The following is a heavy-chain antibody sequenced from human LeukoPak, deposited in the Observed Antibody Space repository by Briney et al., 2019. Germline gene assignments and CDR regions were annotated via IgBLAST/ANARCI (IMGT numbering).Heavy chain of an antibody. Sequence: GGTLRLSCAASGFTFSSYGMSWVRQAPGKGLEWVSAISGSGGSTYYADSVKGRFTISRDNSKNTLYLQMNSLRAEDTAVYYCARDLQYYDSSGYYRHEAFDIWGQGTMVTVSS. J-gene: IGHJ3*02. CDR1: GFTFSSYG. D-gene: IGHD3-22*01. CDR3: ARDLQYYDSSGYYRHEAFDI. CDR2: ISGSGGST. V-gene: IGHV3-23*01.